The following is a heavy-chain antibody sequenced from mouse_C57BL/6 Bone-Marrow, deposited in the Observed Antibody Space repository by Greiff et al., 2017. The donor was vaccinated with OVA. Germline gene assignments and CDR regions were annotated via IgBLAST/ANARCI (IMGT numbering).Heavy chain of an antibody. Sequence: QVQLKQPGAELVKPGASVKLSCKASGYTFTSYWMHWVKQRPGQGLEWIGMIHPNSGSINYNEKFKSKATLTVDESSSTAYMQLSSLTSEDSAVYYCARDYGSYWYVDVWGTGTTVTVSS. V-gene: IGHV1-64*01. CDR2: IHPNSGSI. CDR3: ARDYGSYWYVDV. J-gene: IGHJ1*03. CDR1: GYTFTSYW. D-gene: IGHD1-1*01.